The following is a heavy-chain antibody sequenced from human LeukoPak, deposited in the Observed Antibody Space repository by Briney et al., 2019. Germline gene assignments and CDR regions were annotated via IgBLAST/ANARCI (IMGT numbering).Heavy chain of an antibody. CDR3: ARGLVTHVGLWNY. CDR2: INQSGST. V-gene: IGHV4-34*01. J-gene: IGHJ4*02. D-gene: IGHD3-3*01. CDR1: GGSFSGYY. Sequence: SETLSLTCTVYGGSFSGYYWGWIRQPPGKGLEWLGEINQSGSTDYNPSLKSRVTVSLDTSKNHFSLKLSSVTAADTAVYYYARGLVTHVGLWNYWGQGSLVTVSS.